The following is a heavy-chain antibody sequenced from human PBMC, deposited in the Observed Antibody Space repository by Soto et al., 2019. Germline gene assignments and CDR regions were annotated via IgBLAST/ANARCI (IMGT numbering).Heavy chain of an antibody. Sequence: QVQLVQSGAEVKKPGASVKVSCKASGYTFTAYYIHWVRQAPGQVLEWMGWINPISGGTNYAQKFQGWVAMTSDTSLGPAYIDLTRLKSDDTDVYYCARGIVGATTGNKNWFDPSGQGTLVTVSS. D-gene: IGHD1-26*01. CDR3: ARGIVGATTGNKNWFDP. CDR2: INPISGGT. V-gene: IGHV1-2*04. CDR1: GYTFTAYY. J-gene: IGHJ5*02.